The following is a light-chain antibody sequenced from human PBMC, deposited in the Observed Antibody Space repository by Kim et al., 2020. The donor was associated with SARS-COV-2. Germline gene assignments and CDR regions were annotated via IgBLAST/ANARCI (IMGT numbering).Light chain of an antibody. V-gene: IGKV4-1*01. CDR3: QQYFDPPWT. Sequence: ATINCKSSHNIFYNSNNRDYLAWFQQKVGQPPKLLIYWASIRQSGVPDRFSGSGSGTNFTLTISSLQAEDVAVYYCQQYFDPPWTCGQGTKVDIK. CDR1: HNIFYNSNNRDY. J-gene: IGKJ1*01. CDR2: WAS.